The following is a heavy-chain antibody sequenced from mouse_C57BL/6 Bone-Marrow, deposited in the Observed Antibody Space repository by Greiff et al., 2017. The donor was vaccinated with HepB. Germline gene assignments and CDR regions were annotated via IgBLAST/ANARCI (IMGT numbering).Heavy chain of an antibody. V-gene: IGHV3-6*01. J-gene: IGHJ3*01. D-gene: IGHD2-1*01. CDR3: ARESYGNYWFAY. CDR2: ISYDGSN. Sequence: EVKLLESGPGLVKPSQSLSLTCSVTGYSITSGYYWNWIRQFPGNKLEWMGYISYDGSNNYNPSLKNRISITRDTSKNQFFLKLNSVTTEDTATYYCARESYGNYWFAYWGQGTLVTVSA. CDR1: GYSITSGYY.